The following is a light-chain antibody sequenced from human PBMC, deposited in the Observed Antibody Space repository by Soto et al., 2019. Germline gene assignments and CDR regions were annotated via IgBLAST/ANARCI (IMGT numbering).Light chain of an antibody. Sequence: EVVLTQSPGTLSLSPGERATLSCRAGQSVSSNYLAWYQQKLGQSPRLLIYGASSRATDIPDRFSGSGSGTDFTLTISRLEPEDFAVYFCQQYSSSVTFGGGTKVEVK. CDR1: QSVSSNY. V-gene: IGKV3-20*01. CDR3: QQYSSSVT. CDR2: GAS. J-gene: IGKJ4*01.